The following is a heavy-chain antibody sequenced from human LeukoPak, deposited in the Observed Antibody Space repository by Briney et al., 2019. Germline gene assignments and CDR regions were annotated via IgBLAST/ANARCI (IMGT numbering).Heavy chain of an antibody. J-gene: IGHJ3*02. Sequence: SGTLSLTCTVSGGSISSSSYYWGWIRQPPGKGLEWIGSIYYSGSTYYNPSLKSRVTISVDTSKNQFSLKLSSVTAADTAVYYCARRYYYDSSGSSAFDIWGQGTMVTVSS. CDR1: GGSISSSSYY. CDR2: IYYSGST. D-gene: IGHD3-22*01. CDR3: ARRYYYDSSGSSAFDI. V-gene: IGHV4-39*01.